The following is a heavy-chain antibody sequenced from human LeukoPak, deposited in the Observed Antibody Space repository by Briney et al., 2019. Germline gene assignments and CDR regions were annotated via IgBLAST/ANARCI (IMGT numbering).Heavy chain of an antibody. Sequence: SETLSLTCTVSGASISDYYWNWIRQPPGKGLEWIGYIYYSGSTNYNPSLKSRVTISVDTSKNQFSLKLSSVTAADTAVYYCARAKAAAGIDYFDYWGQGTLVTVPS. CDR2: IYYSGST. J-gene: IGHJ4*02. V-gene: IGHV4-59*13. CDR1: GASISDYY. CDR3: ARAKAAAGIDYFDY. D-gene: IGHD6-13*01.